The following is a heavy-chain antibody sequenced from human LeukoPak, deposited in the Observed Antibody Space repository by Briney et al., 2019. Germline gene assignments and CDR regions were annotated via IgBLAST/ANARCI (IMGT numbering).Heavy chain of an antibody. CDR2: IYYSGTT. J-gene: IGHJ4*02. CDR3: ARFEDYYDSSGPMGGYYFDY. D-gene: IGHD3-22*01. CDR1: GGSISSYY. Sequence: SETLSLTCTVSGGSISSYYWSWIRQPPGKGLEWIGYIYYSGTTNYNPSLKSRVTISVDKSKNQFSLKLSSVTAADTAVYYCARFEDYYDSSGPMGGYYFDYWGQGTLVTVSS. V-gene: IGHV4-59*12.